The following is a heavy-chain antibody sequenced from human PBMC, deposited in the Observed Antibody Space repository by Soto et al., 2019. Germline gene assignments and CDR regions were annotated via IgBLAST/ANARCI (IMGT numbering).Heavy chain of an antibody. D-gene: IGHD3-22*01. CDR3: ARVPTNYQNSIGYQPFHP. CDR1: GASIVSGGYY. CDR2: THYSGGATYSP. Sequence: QVQLQESGPGLVEPSQTLSLICSVSGASIVSGGYYWAWIRQRPRKGLEWLGYTHYSGGATYSPSYNPSLKSRITISVDTSKSQFSLKLTSVSAADTAMYYCARVPTNYQNSIGYQPFHPGGQGSLVTVSS. J-gene: IGHJ5*02. V-gene: IGHV4-31*03.